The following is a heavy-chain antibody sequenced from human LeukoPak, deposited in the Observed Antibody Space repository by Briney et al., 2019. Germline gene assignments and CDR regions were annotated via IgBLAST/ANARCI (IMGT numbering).Heavy chain of an antibody. CDR3: ARDLVVRGRWSWFDP. CDR2: ISSSGSTI. CDR1: GFTFSSYE. D-gene: IGHD3-10*01. V-gene: IGHV3-48*03. Sequence: GGSLRLSCAASGFTFSSYEMNWFRQAPGKGLEWVSYISSSGSTIYYADSVKGRFTISRDNAKNSLYLQMNSLRVEDMAVYYCARDLVVRGRWSWFDPRGQGTLVTVSS. J-gene: IGHJ5*02.